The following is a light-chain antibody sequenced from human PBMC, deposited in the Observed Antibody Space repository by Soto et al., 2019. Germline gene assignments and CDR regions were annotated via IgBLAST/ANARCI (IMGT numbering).Light chain of an antibody. V-gene: IGLV2-14*01. Sequence: QSALTQPASVSGSPGQSITISCTGTSSDVGGYVSWYQQHPGKAPKLMIYEVSIRPSGVCNRFSASKSGNTASLTISGLQSEDESDYYCSSYTSTNTLVFGTGTKVTVL. CDR3: SSYTSTNTLV. CDR2: EVS. CDR1: SSDVGGY. J-gene: IGLJ1*01.